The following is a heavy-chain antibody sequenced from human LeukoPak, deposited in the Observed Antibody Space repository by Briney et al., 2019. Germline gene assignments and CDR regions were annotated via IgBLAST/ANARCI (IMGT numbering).Heavy chain of an antibody. D-gene: IGHD4-17*01. CDR2: IYYSGST. Sequence: SQTLSLTCTVSGGSISSGDYYWSWIRQPPGKGLEWIGYIYYSGSTYYNPSLKSRITISVDTSKNQFSPKLSSVTAADTAVYYSARAGDYGVDYWGQGTLVTVSS. CDR3: ARAGDYGVDY. V-gene: IGHV4-30-4*08. J-gene: IGHJ4*02. CDR1: GGSISSGDYY.